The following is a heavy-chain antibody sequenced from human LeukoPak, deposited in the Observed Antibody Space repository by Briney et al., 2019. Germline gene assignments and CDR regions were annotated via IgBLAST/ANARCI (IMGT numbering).Heavy chain of an antibody. CDR1: GFAMSRYW. J-gene: IGHJ5*02. CDR2: IKQDGSET. Sequence: GGSLRLSCVASGFAMSRYWMSWLRQAPGKGPEWVAHIKQDGSETYYVDSVKGRFTISRDNGKNSLWLQMNSLRGEDTAIYYCASSISVEGDAWGQGTLVTVSS. V-gene: IGHV3-7*01. CDR3: ASSISVEGDA. D-gene: IGHD3-3*01.